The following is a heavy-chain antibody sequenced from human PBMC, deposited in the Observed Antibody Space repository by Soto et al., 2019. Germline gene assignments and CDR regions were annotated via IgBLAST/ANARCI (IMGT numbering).Heavy chain of an antibody. J-gene: IGHJ5*02. CDR1: GFSLNTRGVG. CDR2: IYWDDDK. CDR3: AHNLGWFDP. Sequence: QITLKEFGPNLVKPTQTLTLTCTFSGFSLNTRGVGVGWIRQPPGKALDWLALIYWDDDKRYSPSLKSRLTITKDTAKNQVFLTMTNMHPVDTATYYCAHNLGWFDPWGQGTLVTVSS. V-gene: IGHV2-5*02.